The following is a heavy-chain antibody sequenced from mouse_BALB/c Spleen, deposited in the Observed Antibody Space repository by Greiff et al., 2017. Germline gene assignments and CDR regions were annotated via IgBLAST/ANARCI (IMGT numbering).Heavy chain of an antibody. CDR2: ISNGGGST. Sequence: DVMLVESGGGLVQPGGSLKLSCAASGFTFSSYTMSWVRQTPEKRLEWVAYISNGGGSTYYPDTVKGRFTISRDNAKNTLYLQMSSLKSEDTAMYYCARYGNYDAMDYWGQGTSVTVSS. D-gene: IGHD2-10*02. V-gene: IGHV5-12-2*01. J-gene: IGHJ4*01. CDR1: GFTFSSYT. CDR3: ARYGNYDAMDY.